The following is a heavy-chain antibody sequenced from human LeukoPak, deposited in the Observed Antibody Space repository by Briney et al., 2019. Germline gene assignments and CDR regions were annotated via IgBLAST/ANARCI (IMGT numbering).Heavy chain of an antibody. CDR3: TRYNNDHFDY. J-gene: IGHJ4*02. D-gene: IGHD1-14*01. V-gene: IGHV3-33*01. CDR1: GFTFGGYG. CDR2: IAYDGSRA. Sequence: GGSLRLSCAGSGFTFGGYGMHWFRQTPGKGLEWVAVIAYDGSRAFYGDSVKGRFTISRDNSKNTMSVQMDDLRAEDTAVYYCTRYNNDHFDYWGQGTLVTVSS.